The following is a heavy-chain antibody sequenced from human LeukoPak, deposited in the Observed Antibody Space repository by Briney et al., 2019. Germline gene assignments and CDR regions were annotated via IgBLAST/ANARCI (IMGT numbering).Heavy chain of an antibody. CDR1: GFTFSSYS. J-gene: IGHJ5*02. Sequence: VGSLRLSCAASGFTFSSYSMNWVRQAPGKGLEWVSSISSSSSYIYYADSVKGRFTISRDNAKNSLYLQMNSLRAEDTAVYYCARLGILTGYYSTWGQGTLVTVSS. CDR3: ARLGILTGYYST. CDR2: ISSSSSYI. V-gene: IGHV3-21*01. D-gene: IGHD3-9*01.